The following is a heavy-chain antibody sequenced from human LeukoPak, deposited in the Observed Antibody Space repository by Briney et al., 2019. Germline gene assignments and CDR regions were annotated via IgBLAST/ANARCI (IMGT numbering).Heavy chain of an antibody. CDR3: ARGGVNYKIAGP. CDR1: GGSITSYY. D-gene: IGHD3-10*01. Sequence: SETLSLTCTVSGGSITSYYWSWIRQPPGKGLEWIGYTYYSGSTNYNPSLKSRVTISVDTSKNQFSLKLSSVTAADTAVYYCARGGVNYKIAGPWGQGALVTVSS. J-gene: IGHJ5*02. CDR2: TYYSGST. V-gene: IGHV4-59*01.